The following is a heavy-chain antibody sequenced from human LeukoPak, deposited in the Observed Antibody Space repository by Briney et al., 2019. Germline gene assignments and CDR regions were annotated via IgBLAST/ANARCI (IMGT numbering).Heavy chain of an antibody. CDR1: GSTFSSYS. D-gene: IGHD3-3*01. J-gene: IGHJ3*02. CDR2: ISSSSSYI. Sequence: GGSLRLSCAASGSTFSSYSMNWVRQAPGKGLEWVSSISSSSSYIYYADSVKGRFTISRDNAKNSLYLQMNSLRAEDTAVYYCAREGERSSITIFGVVNSRAFDIWGQGTMVTVSS. CDR3: AREGERSSITIFGVVNSRAFDI. V-gene: IGHV3-21*01.